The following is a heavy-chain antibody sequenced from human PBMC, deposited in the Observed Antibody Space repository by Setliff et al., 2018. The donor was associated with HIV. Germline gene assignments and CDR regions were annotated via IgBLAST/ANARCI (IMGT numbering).Heavy chain of an antibody. D-gene: IGHD4-4*01. V-gene: IGHV4-4*02. CDR3: AAFFVTPMTTQDF. J-gene: IGHJ4*02. Sequence: SETLSLTCAVSGGSISSDNWWTWVRQAPGKGLEWIGEIYHSEYTNYNPSLKSRVSMSVDMSSNQFSLRLSSVTAADAAVYYCAAFFVTPMTTQDFWGQGTLVTVSS. CDR2: IYHSEYT. CDR1: GGSISSDNW.